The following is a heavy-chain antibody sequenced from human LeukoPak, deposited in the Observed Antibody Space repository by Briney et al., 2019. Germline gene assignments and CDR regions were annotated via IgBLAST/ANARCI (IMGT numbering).Heavy chain of an antibody. D-gene: IGHD6-19*01. J-gene: IGHJ4*02. CDR3: AAGAGWLIDW. CDR2: IEKDGSEI. Sequence: GGSLRLSCAASGFTFSNYWMSWVRQAPGKGMEWVAIIEKDGSEILYVDSVKGRFTISRDNAKNSLYLQMNSLRAEDTAVYYCAAGAGWLIDWWGQGTLVTVSS. V-gene: IGHV3-7*01. CDR1: GFTFSNYW.